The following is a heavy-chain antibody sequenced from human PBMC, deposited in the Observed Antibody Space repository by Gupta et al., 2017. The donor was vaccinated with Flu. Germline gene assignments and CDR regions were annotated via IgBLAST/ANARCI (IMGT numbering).Heavy chain of an antibody. V-gene: IGHV3-15*01. Sequence: EGQLVESVGGLVEPGGSLRLSCAAFGFNFIDASMTWVRQPPGKGLEGVGRIKSHDDGGTTDDGPPVKGRFTISREEEKKPLFLQMSRLKDEDTAMYFWTTVASGGINFEIWGQGTMVTVSS. CDR1: GFNFIDAS. J-gene: IGHJ3*02. D-gene: IGHD3-16*01. CDR2: IKSHDDGGTT. CDR3: TTVASGGINFEI.